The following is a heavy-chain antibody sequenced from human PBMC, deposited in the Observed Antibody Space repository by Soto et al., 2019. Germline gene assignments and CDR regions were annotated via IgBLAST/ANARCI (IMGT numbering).Heavy chain of an antibody. CDR3: AKGGDFWSGYAQGHYYYMDV. Sequence: EVQLLESGGGLVQPGGSLRLSCAASGFTFSSYAMSWVRQAPGKGLEWVSAISGSGGSTYYADSVKGRFTISRDNSKNTLYLQMNSLRAEDTAVYYCAKGGDFWSGYAQGHYYYMDVWGKGTTVTVSS. CDR2: ISGSGGST. D-gene: IGHD3-3*01. CDR1: GFTFSSYA. V-gene: IGHV3-23*01. J-gene: IGHJ6*03.